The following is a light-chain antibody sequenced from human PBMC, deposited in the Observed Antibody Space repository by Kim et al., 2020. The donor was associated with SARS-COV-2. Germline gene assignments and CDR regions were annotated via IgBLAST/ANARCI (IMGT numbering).Light chain of an antibody. V-gene: IGLV3-1*01. CDR1: KLGEKY. CDR2: EDN. CDR3: HVWDGATVV. J-gene: IGLJ3*02. Sequence: VSPGQTASITCSGYKLGEKYACWYQQRPGQSPRLLIYEDNKRPSGIPERFSGSNSGNTATLTISGTQAMDEADYHCHVWDGATVVFGGGTQLTVL.